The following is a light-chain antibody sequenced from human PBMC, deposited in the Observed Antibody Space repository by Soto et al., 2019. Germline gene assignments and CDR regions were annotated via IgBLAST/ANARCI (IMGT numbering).Light chain of an antibody. Sequence: QSALTQPPSVSGAPGQRVTISCSRSNSNIGTNPVHWYRQLPGTTPKLLIHINDQRPPGIPDRISGSKSGPSASLAISGLQSDDEAYYYCAQWDDSLSGWVFGGGTKVTVL. CDR1: NSNIGTNP. J-gene: IGLJ3*02. CDR2: IND. V-gene: IGLV1-44*01. CDR3: AQWDDSLSGWV.